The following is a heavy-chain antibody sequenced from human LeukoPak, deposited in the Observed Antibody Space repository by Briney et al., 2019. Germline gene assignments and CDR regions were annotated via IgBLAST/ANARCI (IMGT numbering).Heavy chain of an antibody. J-gene: IGHJ4*02. CDR3: ARVGVDYSGNIIKYYFDY. CDR2: VYSSGSA. CDR1: GDSISTYQ. D-gene: IGHD4-23*01. V-gene: IGHV4-59*01. Sequence: SETLSLTCTVSGDSISTYQWSWIRQPPGKELEWIGNVYSSGSANYNPSLKSRVIISVDTSKNQFSLKLSPVIAADTAVYYCARVGVDYSGNIIKYYFDYWGQGTLVTVSS.